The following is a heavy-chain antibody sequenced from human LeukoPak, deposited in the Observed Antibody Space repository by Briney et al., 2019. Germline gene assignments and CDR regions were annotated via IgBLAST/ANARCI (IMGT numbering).Heavy chain of an antibody. D-gene: IGHD4-23*01. V-gene: IGHV6-1*01. CDR2: TYYRSNWYN. CDR3: ARGYDGNIDY. J-gene: IGHJ4*02. CDR1: GDSVSSKSAT. Sequence: SQTPSLTCAISGDSVSSKSATWNWIRQSPSRGLEWLGRTYYRSNWYNDYTVSVKSRIIINPDTSKNQFSLQLSSVTPEDTALYYCARGYDGNIDYWGQGTLVTVSS.